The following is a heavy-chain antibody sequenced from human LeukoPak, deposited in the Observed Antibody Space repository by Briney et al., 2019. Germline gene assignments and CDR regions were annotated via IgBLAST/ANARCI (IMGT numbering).Heavy chain of an antibody. CDR3: ARGSLPAAIHRIYYYYYGMDV. J-gene: IGHJ6*02. V-gene: IGHV4-39*07. CDR1: GGSISSSSYY. CDR2: INHSGST. D-gene: IGHD2-2*01. Sequence: SETLSLTCTVSGGSISSSSYYWGWIRQPPGKGLEWIGEINHSGSTNYNPSLKSRVTISVDTSKNQFSLKLSSVTAADTAVYYCARGSLPAAIHRIYYYYYGMDVWGQGTTVTVSS.